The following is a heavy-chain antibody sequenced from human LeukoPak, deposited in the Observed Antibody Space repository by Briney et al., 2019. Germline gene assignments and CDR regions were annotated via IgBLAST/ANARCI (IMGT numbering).Heavy chain of an antibody. CDR2: IWYDGSNK. CDR1: GFTFSSYG. Sequence: GGSLRLSCAASGFTFSSYGMHWVRQAPGKGLEWVAVIWYDGSNKYYADSVKGRFTISRDNSKNTLYLQMNSLRAEDTAVYYCAREGGGSYYFDYWGQGTLVTASS. V-gene: IGHV3-33*08. J-gene: IGHJ4*02. D-gene: IGHD1-26*01. CDR3: AREGGGSYYFDY.